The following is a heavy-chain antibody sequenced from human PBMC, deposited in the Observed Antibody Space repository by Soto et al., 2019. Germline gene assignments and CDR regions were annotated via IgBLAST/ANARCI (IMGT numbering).Heavy chain of an antibody. Sequence: SETLSLTCTVSGGSISNNYWSWIRQPAGKGLEWIGRIYTSGSTDYNPSLKSRVTMSIDTSKNQFSLKLSSVTAADTAVYYCARGQGHYQGMDVWGQGTTVTVSS. CDR3: ARGQGHYQGMDV. J-gene: IGHJ6*02. CDR1: GGSISNNY. V-gene: IGHV4-4*07. CDR2: IYTSGST.